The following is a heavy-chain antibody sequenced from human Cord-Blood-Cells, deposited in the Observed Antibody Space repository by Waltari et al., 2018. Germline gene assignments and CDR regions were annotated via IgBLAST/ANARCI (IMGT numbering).Heavy chain of an antibody. CDR2: IYYSGTT. CDR3: ARLVAVAGLGPLDAFDI. J-gene: IGHJ3*02. Sequence: QLQLQESGPGLVKPSETLSLTCTVSGGSISSSSYYWGWIRQPPGKGLEWIGGIYYSGTTYYNPSLKRRVTISVDTSKNQFSLKLSSVTAADTAVYYCARLVAVAGLGPLDAFDIWGQGTMVTVSS. CDR1: GGSISSSSYY. V-gene: IGHV4-39*01. D-gene: IGHD6-19*01.